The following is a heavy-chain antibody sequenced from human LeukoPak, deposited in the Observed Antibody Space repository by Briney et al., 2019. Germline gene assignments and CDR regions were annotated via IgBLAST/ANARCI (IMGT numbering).Heavy chain of an antibody. CDR3: ARPDHSLWFGELSAPYYYYGMDV. V-gene: IGHV7-4-1*02. Sequence: ASVKVSCTASGYTFTSYAMNWVRQAPGQGLEWMGWINTNTGNPTYAQGFTGRFVFSLDTSVSTAYLQISSLKAEDTAVYYCARPDHSLWFGELSAPYYYYGMDVWGQGTTVTVSS. D-gene: IGHD3-10*01. CDR2: INTNTGNP. J-gene: IGHJ6*02. CDR1: GYTFTSYA.